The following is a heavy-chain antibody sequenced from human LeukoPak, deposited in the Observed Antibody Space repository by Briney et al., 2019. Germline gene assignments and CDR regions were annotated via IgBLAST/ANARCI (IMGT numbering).Heavy chain of an antibody. CDR2: ISGGGEST. CDR3: ARRSGRRYEY. V-gene: IGHV3-48*03. D-gene: IGHD5-24*01. Sequence: GGSLRLSCAASGFTFGCYEMNWVRHAPGRGLEWVSHISGGGESTVYPDAVKGRFTISRDNAKNSLYLQMNSLRVEDTGVYYCARRSGRRYEYWGQGVLVTVSP. J-gene: IGHJ4*02. CDR1: GFTFGCYE.